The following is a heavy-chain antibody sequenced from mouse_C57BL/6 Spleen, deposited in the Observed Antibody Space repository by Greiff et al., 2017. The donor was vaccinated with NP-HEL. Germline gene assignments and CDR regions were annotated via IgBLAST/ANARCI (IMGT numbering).Heavy chain of an antibody. CDR1: GYTFTSYW. CDR2: IHPNSGST. CDR3: ARVITTVVDSYYFDY. V-gene: IGHV1-64*01. J-gene: IGHJ2*01. D-gene: IGHD1-1*01. Sequence: QVQLKQPGAELVKPGASVKLSCKASGYTFTSYWMHWVKQRPGQGLEWIGMIHPNSGSTNYNEKFKSKATLTVDKSSSTAYMQLSSLTSEDSAVYYCARVITTVVDSYYFDYWGQGTTLTVSS.